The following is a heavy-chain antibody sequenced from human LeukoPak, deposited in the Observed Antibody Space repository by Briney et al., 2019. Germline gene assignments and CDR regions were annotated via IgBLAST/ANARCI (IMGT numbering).Heavy chain of an antibody. CDR3: ARVSRSGYELFPDY. J-gene: IGHJ4*02. D-gene: IGHD5-12*01. V-gene: IGHV1-69*13. CDR1: GGTFSSYA. Sequence: VASVKVSCKASGGTFSSYAISWVRQAPGQGLEWMGGIIPIFGTANYAQKFQGRVTITADESTSTAYMELSSLRSEDTAVYYCARVSRSGYELFPDYWGQGTLVTVSS. CDR2: IIPIFGTA.